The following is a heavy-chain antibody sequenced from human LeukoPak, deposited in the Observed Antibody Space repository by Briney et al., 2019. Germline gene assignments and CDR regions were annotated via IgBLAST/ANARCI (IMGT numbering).Heavy chain of an antibody. CDR1: GFTFSSYA. CDR3: AKGYCSSTSCYRFDP. J-gene: IGHJ5*02. D-gene: IGHD2-2*01. Sequence: PGGSLRLSCAASGFTFSSYAMSWVRQAPGKGLEWVSAISGSGGSTYYADSVKGRFTISRDNSKNTLYLQMNSLRAEDTDVYYCAKGYCSSTSCYRFDPWGQGTLVTVSS. V-gene: IGHV3-23*01. CDR2: ISGSGGST.